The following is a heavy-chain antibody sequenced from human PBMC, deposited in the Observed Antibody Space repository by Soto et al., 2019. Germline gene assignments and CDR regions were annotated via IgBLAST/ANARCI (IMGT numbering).Heavy chain of an antibody. J-gene: IGHJ4*02. CDR2: IKEDGSEK. Sequence: PGGSLRLSCAASGFTFSTYWMSWVRQAPGKGLEWVAFIKEDGSEKYYVDSVKGRFTISRDNAKNLAYLQMNNLRADDTAVYYCARSSCPLHWGQGTVVTVSS. V-gene: IGHV3-7*03. CDR1: GFTFSTYW. D-gene: IGHD6-13*01. CDR3: ARSSCPLH.